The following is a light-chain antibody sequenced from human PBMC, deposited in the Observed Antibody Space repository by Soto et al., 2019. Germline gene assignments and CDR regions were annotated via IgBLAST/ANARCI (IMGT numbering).Light chain of an antibody. CDR3: SAWDYSLTGRV. CDR2: END. J-gene: IGLJ3*02. V-gene: IGLV1-47*01. CDR1: RSNVGVNS. Sequence: QSVLTQPPSASGTPGQRVTISCSGTRSNVGVNSVSWYQQVPGTAPKLLVYENDQRPSGVPSRVSASKSGTSASLALSGLRSEDEADYYCSAWDYSLTGRVFGGGTKLTVL.